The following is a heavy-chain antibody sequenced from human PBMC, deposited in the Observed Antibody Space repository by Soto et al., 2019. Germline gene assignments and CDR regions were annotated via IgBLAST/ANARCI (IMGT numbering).Heavy chain of an antibody. CDR2: INHSGST. V-gene: IGHV4-34*01. D-gene: IGHD1-26*01. CDR1: GGSFSGYY. J-gene: IGHJ4*02. Sequence: TSETLSLTCAVYGGSFSGYYWSWIRQPPGKGLEWIGEINHSGSTNYNPSLKSRVTISVDTSKNQFSLKLSSVTAADTAVYYCARSIVGDPRPYFDYWGQGTLVTVSS. CDR3: ARSIVGDPRPYFDY.